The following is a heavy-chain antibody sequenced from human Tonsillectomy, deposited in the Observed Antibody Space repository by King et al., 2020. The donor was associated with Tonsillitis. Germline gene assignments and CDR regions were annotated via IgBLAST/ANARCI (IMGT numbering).Heavy chain of an antibody. CDR2: IYPSGST. J-gene: IGHJ2*01. CDR3: ARFSGFXNXYFDL. V-gene: IGHV4-4*07. CDR1: DGSISSYY. Sequence: LQLQESGPGLVKPSETLSLTCTVSDGSISSYYWSWIRQPAGKGLEWIGRIYPSGSTTYNPSLKSRVTMSVDTSKNQFSLKLNSVTAADTAVYYCARFSGFXNXYFDLXXRGTLXTVSX.